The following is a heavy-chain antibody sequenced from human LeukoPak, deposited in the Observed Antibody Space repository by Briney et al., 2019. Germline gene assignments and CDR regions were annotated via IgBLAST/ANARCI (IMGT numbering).Heavy chain of an antibody. CDR1: GYSFSTYG. CDR2: IWSDGNNK. J-gene: IGHJ5*02. Sequence: PGGSLRLSCGASGYSFSTYGMHWVRQAPGKGLEWVAVIWSDGNNKYYAESVVGRFTISRENSKNTLSLQMDSLRAEDTAVYYCARDKLAYCGGDCYPDAWGQGTLVTVSS. D-gene: IGHD2-21*02. CDR3: ARDKLAYCGGDCYPDA. V-gene: IGHV3-33*01.